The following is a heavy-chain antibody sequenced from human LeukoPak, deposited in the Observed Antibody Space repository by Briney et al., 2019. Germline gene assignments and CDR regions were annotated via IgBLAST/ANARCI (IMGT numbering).Heavy chain of an antibody. Sequence: GGSLRLSCAASGFTFSSYSMNWVRQAPGKGLEWVSSISSSSSYIYYADSVKGRFTISRDNAKNSLYLQMNSLRAEDTAVYYCARGGYYGSGRYYFDSWGQGTLVTVSS. CDR1: GFTFSSYS. D-gene: IGHD3-3*01. V-gene: IGHV3-21*01. CDR3: ARGGYYGSGRYYFDS. J-gene: IGHJ4*02. CDR2: ISSSSSYI.